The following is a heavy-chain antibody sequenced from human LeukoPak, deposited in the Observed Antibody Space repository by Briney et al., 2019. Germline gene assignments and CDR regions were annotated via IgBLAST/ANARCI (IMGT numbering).Heavy chain of an antibody. D-gene: IGHD4-11*01. CDR2: ISGSGGSR. Sequence: GGSLRLSCAASGFTFSSYAMSWVRQAPGKGMEWVSAISGSGGSRYYADSVKGRFTISRDNSKNTLYLQMNSLRAEDTAVYYCAKGDYSNYEWFDPWAREPWSPSPQ. CDR1: GFTFSSYA. V-gene: IGHV3-23*01. J-gene: IGHJ5*02. CDR3: AKGDYSNYEWFDP.